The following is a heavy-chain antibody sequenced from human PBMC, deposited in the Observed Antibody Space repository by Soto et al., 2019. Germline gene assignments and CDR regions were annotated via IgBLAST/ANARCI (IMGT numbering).Heavy chain of an antibody. V-gene: IGHV2-5*01. D-gene: IGHD1-26*01. CDR2: IYWNDDK. Sequence: SGPTLVKPTQTLTLTCTFSGFSLSTSGVGVGWIRQPPGKALEWLALIYWNDDKRYSPSLKSRLTITKDTSKNQVVLTMTNMDPVDTATYYCAHGPSGSYLAYYGMDVWGQGTTVTVSS. CDR1: GFSLSTSGVG. CDR3: AHGPSGSYLAYYGMDV. J-gene: IGHJ6*02.